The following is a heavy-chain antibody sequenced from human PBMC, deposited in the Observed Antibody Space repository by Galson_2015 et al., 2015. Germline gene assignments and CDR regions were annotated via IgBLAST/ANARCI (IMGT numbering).Heavy chain of an antibody. V-gene: IGHV3-23*01. Sequence: SLRLSCAASGFTFSSYAMSWVRQAPGKGLEWVSAISGSGGSTYYADSVKGRFTISRDNSKNTLYLQMNSLRAEDTAVYYCAKDPSWWLRWPDHPDYWGQGTLVTVSS. CDR1: GFTFSSYA. J-gene: IGHJ4*02. CDR2: ISGSGGST. D-gene: IGHD4-23*01. CDR3: AKDPSWWLRWPDHPDY.